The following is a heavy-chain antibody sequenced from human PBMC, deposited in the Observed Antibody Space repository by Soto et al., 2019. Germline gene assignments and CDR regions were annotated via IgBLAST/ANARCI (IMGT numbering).Heavy chain of an antibody. CDR2: IYYSGST. D-gene: IGHD4-17*01. CDR3: ARRYGDYFDY. V-gene: IGHV4-61*08. Sequence: SVTLSLTCTVSGGSIISGDYYWSWIRQPPGKGLEWIGYIYYSGSTNYNPSLKSRVTISVDTSKNQFSLKLSSVTAADTAVYYCARRYGDYFDYWGQGTLVTVSS. CDR1: GGSIISGDYY. J-gene: IGHJ4*02.